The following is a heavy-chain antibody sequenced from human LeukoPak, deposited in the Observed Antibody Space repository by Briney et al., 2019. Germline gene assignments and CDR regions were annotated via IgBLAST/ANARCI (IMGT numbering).Heavy chain of an antibody. CDR1: GFIFDDYG. Sequence: PGGSLRLPCAASGFIFDDYGLTWVRQAPGKGLERVASINWNGGSTGYADSVKGRFTISRDNAKNSLYLDMHSLRAEDTALYYCARKPGAVVLLSYHFDSWGQGALVTVSS. D-gene: IGHD2-2*01. CDR2: INWNGGST. CDR3: ARKPGAVVLLSYHFDS. J-gene: IGHJ4*02. V-gene: IGHV3-20*04.